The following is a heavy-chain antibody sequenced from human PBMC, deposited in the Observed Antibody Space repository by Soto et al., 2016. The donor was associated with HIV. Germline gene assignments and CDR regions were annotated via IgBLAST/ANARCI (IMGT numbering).Heavy chain of an antibody. Sequence: HVQLQESGPGLVKPSETLTLTCNVSGDSVSSGIYYWTWIRQPPGKGLEWIGYIFDTGSTNYNPSLKSRVTISVDTSKNQFSXKLSSVTAADTAMYFCARDSARSMVTAGLDVWGQGTXVTVSS. J-gene: IGHJ6*02. CDR3: ARDSARSMVTAGLDV. V-gene: IGHV4-61*01. CDR2: IFDTGST. D-gene: IGHD1-26*01. CDR1: GDSVSSGIYY.